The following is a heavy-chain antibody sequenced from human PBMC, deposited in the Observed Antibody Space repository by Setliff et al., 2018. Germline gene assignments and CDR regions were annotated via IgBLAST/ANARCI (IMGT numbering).Heavy chain of an antibody. CDR1: GFTFSRYW. V-gene: IGHV3-7*01. CDR3: ARDRSGDYAFDF. J-gene: IGHJ4*02. D-gene: IGHD4-17*01. Sequence: GGSLRLSCAASGFTFSRYWMSWVRQAPGKGLEWVANIKQDGSEKYYVDSVKGRFTISRDNAKNSLYLQMNSLRAEDTAVYYCARDRSGDYAFDFWGQGTLVTVSS. CDR2: IKQDGSEK.